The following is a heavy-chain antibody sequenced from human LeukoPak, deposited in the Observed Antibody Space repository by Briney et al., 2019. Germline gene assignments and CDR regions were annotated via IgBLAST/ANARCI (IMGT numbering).Heavy chain of an antibody. V-gene: IGHV1-69-2*01. CDR1: GYTFTDYY. CDR2: VDPEDGET. J-gene: IGHJ5*02. CDR3: ARGTIWNWFDP. Sequence: ASVKVSCKVSGYTFTDYYMHWVQQAPGKGLEWMGLVDPEDGETIYAEKFQGRVTITADTSTDTAYMELSSLRSEDTAVYYCARGTIWNWFDPWGQGTLVTVSS. D-gene: IGHD1-1*01.